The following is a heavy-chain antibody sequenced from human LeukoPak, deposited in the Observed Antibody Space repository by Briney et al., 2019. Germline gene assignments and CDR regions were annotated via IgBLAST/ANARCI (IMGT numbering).Heavy chain of an antibody. Sequence: GGSLSLSCEASGFTLSTYWMNWVRQVPGKGLDWVANINPDGSGKRYVESVKGRFTIARDNADNSLSLQMNSLRAEDTAVYYCAKGYIQLWWFDYWGQGTLVAVSS. CDR3: AKGYIQLWWFDY. V-gene: IGHV3-7*03. CDR2: INPDGSGK. CDR1: GFTLSTYW. D-gene: IGHD2-21*01. J-gene: IGHJ4*02.